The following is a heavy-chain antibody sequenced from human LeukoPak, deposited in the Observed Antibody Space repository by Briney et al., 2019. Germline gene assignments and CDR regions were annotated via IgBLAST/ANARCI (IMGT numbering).Heavy chain of an antibody. Sequence: ESGPALVKSTQTLTLTCTFSGFSLNTTGMRMGWIRQPPGKALEWLARIDRDDDKFYSTSLKPRLTISKYSSRNQVVLTMTNMDPVDTATYYCARIAPSYYYDSSAPLDYWGQGTLVTVSS. D-gene: IGHD3-22*01. CDR3: ARIAPSYYYDSSAPLDY. J-gene: IGHJ4*02. CDR2: IDRDDDK. CDR1: GFSLNTTGMR. V-gene: IGHV2-70*04.